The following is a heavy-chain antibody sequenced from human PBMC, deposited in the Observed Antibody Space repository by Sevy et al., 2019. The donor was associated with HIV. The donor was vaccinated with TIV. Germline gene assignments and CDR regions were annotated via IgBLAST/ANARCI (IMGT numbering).Heavy chain of an antibody. CDR3: ARADTAMAYYYYYGMDV. V-gene: IGHV1-2*02. CDR1: GYTFTGYY. J-gene: IGHJ6*02. D-gene: IGHD5-18*01. CDR2: INPNGGGT. Sequence: ASVKVSCKASGYTFTGYYMHWVRQAPGQGLEWMGWINPNGGGTNYAQKFQGRVTITRDTSISTAYMELSRLRSDDTAVYYCARADTAMAYYYYYGMDVWGQGTTVTVSS.